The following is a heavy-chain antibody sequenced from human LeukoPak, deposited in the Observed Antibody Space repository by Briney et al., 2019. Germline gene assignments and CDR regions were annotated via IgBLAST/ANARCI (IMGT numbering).Heavy chain of an antibody. CDR1: GFTFSSYW. J-gene: IGHJ4*02. CDR3: ARAVAVPGYYFDY. Sequence: AGGSLRLSCAASGFTFSSYWMSWVRQAPGKGLEWVANIKQDGSEKYYVDSVKGRFTISRDNAKNSLYLQMDSLRAEDTAVYYCARAVAVPGYYFDYWGQGTVVTVSS. D-gene: IGHD6-19*01. V-gene: IGHV3-7*03. CDR2: IKQDGSEK.